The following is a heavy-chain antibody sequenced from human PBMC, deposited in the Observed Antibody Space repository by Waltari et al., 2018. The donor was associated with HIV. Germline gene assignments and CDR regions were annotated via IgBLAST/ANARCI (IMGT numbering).Heavy chain of an antibody. CDR2: NNSDGSST. CDR1: GFTFSSYW. Sequence: EVQLVESGGGLVEPGGSLRLSCVACGFTFSSYWMHWVRQAPGKGLMSVSRNNSDGSSTTYADSVKGRFTISRDNAKNTLYLQMNSLRAEDTAVYYCARHLPAYDYWGQGTLVTVSS. J-gene: IGHJ4*02. V-gene: IGHV3-74*01. D-gene: IGHD2-2*01. CDR3: ARHLPAYDY.